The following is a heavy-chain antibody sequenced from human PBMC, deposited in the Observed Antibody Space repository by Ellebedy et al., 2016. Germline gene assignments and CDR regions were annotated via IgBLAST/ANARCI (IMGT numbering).Heavy chain of an antibody. CDR2: IKSKTDGGAA. D-gene: IGHD5-18*01. Sequence: GESLKISCAASGFTFSNAWMNWVRQAPGKGLEWVGRIKSKTDGGAADYAAPVKGRFTISRDDSKNTLCLQMNSLKTEDTAVYFCTTVYRYNYDSVWGQGTLVTVSS. V-gene: IGHV3-15*01. CDR1: GFTFSNAW. CDR3: TTVYRYNYDSV. J-gene: IGHJ4*02.